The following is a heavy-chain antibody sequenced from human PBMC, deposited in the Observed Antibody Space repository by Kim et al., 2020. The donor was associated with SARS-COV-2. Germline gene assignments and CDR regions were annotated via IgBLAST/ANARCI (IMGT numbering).Heavy chain of an antibody. J-gene: IGHJ5*02. V-gene: IGHV7-4-1*02. CDR1: GYTFTSYA. CDR2: INTNTGNP. CDR3: ARGAHVLLWFGELPRMFDP. D-gene: IGHD3-10*01. Sequence: ASVKVSCKASGYTFTSYAMNWVRQAPGQGLEWMGWINTNTGNPTYAQGFTGRFVFSLDTSVSTAYLQISSLKAEDTAVYYCARGAHVLLWFGELPRMFDPWGQGTLVTVSS.